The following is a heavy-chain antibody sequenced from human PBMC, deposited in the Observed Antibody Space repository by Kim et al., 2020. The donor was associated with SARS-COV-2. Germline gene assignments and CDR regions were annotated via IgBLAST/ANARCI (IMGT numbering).Heavy chain of an antibody. CDR3: ARGEFIVVVPAATDYYYGMDV. D-gene: IGHD2-2*01. V-gene: IGHV6-1*01. J-gene: IGHJ6*02. CDR2: TYYRSKWYN. Sequence: TLSLTCAISGDSVSSNSAAWNWIRQSPSRGLEGLGRTYYRSKWYNDYAVSVKSRITINPDTSKNQFSLQLNSVTPEDTAVYYCARGEFIVVVPAATDYYYGMDVWGQGTTVTVSS. CDR1: GDSVSSNSAA.